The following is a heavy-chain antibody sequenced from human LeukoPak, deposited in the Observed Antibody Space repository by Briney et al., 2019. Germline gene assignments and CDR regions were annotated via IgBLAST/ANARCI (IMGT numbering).Heavy chain of an antibody. J-gene: IGHJ4*02. V-gene: IGHV1-18*01. CDR1: GYTFASYG. D-gene: IGHD5-18*01. CDR2: ISAYNGNT. CDR3: ARGAQLWYFDY. Sequence: GASVKVSCKASGYTFASYGISWVRQAPGQGLEWMGWISAYNGNTNYAQKLQGRVTMNTDTSTSTACMELRSLRSDDTAVYYCARGAQLWYFDYWGQGTLVTVSS.